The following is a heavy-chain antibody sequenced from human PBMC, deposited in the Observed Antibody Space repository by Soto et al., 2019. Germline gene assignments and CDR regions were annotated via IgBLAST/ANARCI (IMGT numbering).Heavy chain of an antibody. CDR3: ARSESGDSPAMCDY. V-gene: IGHV3-30-3*01. Sequence: LXLSCAASAFTCSSYAMHWVRQAPGKGLEWVAVISYDGSNKYYADSVKGRFTISRDNSKNTLYLQMNSLRAEDTAVYYCARSESGDSPAMCDYWGQGTLVTVSS. CDR1: AFTCSSYA. J-gene: IGHJ4*02. CDR2: ISYDGSNK. D-gene: IGHD4-17*01.